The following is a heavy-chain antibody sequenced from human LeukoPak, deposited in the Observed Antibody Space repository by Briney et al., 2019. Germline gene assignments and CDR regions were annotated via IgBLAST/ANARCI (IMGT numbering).Heavy chain of an antibody. D-gene: IGHD4/OR15-4a*01. CDR3: ARVNDYGILNAFDI. V-gene: IGHV1-3*01. CDR1: GNTFTNYD. Sequence: ASVKVSCKASGNTFTNYDMNWVRQAPGQGLEWVGWMNAGNGNTKYSQKFQGRVTITRDTSASTAYMELSSLRSEDTAVYYCARVNDYGILNAFDIWGQGTMVTVSS. CDR2: MNAGNGNT. J-gene: IGHJ3*02.